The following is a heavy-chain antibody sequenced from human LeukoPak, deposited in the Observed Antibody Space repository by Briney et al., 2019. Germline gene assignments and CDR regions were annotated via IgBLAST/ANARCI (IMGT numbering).Heavy chain of an antibody. CDR1: GVSVSTYY. D-gene: IGHD3-22*01. J-gene: IGHJ1*01. Sequence: SETLSLTCTVSGVSVSTYYWSWIRQPAGKGLVWIGRIYTSGSTNYNSSLQSRVTMSVDTSKNQSSLNLSSVTAADTAVYYCARQVGSFTMMPWGQGTLVTVSS. CDR2: IYTSGST. CDR3: ARQVGSFTMMP. V-gene: IGHV4-4*07.